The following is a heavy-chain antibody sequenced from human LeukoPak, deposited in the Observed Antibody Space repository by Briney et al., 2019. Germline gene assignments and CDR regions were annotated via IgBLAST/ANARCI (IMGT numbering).Heavy chain of an antibody. J-gene: IGHJ4*02. D-gene: IGHD5-12*01. Sequence: GGSLRLSCAASGFTFSTYSMNWVRQAPGRGLEWVSYIRSSSSYIYYADSVKGRFTISRDNAKNSLYLQMNSLRAEDTAVYYCARDSHPSGYDYWGQGTLVTVSS. CDR2: IRSSSSYI. CDR3: ARDSHPSGYDY. V-gene: IGHV3-21*01. CDR1: GFTFSTYS.